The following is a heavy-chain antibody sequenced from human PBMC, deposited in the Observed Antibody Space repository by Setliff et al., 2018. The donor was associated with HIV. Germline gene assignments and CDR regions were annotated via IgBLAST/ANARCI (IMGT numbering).Heavy chain of an antibody. D-gene: IGHD2-15*01. CDR2: INHSGST. Sequence: SETLSLTCAVYGGSFSGYYWSWIRQPPGKGLEWIGEINHSGSTNYNPSLKSRFTISVDTSKNQFSLKLSSVTAADTAVYYCARGRCSGGSCYSARYYFDYWGQGTLVTVSS. J-gene: IGHJ4*02. V-gene: IGHV4-34*01. CDR3: ARGRCSGGSCYSARYYFDY. CDR1: GGSFSGYY.